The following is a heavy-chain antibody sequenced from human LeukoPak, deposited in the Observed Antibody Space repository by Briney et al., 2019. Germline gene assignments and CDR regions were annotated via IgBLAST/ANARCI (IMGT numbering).Heavy chain of an antibody. CDR1: GFTFSSYA. V-gene: IGHV3-23*01. J-gene: IGHJ4*02. D-gene: IGHD3-3*01. Sequence: GGSLRLSCAASGFTFSSYAMSWVRQAPGKGLEWVSAISGSGGSTYYADSVKGRFTISRDNSKNTLYLQMNSLRAEDTAVYYRARGFGVVIMGFDYWGQGTLVTVSS. CDR2: ISGSGGST. CDR3: ARGFGVVIMGFDY.